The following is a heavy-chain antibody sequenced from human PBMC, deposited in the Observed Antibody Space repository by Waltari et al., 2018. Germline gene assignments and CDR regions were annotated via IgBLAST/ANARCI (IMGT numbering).Heavy chain of an antibody. CDR3: ARAHWAITMIVGSVDYYYMDV. V-gene: IGHV1-2*06. Sequence: QVQLVQSGAEVKKPGASVKVSCKASGYTFTGYYMHWVRQAPGQGLEWMGRINPNSGGTNYAQKFQGRVTMTRDTSISTAYMELSRLRSDDTAVYYCARAHWAITMIVGSVDYYYMDVWGKGTTVTVSS. J-gene: IGHJ6*03. CDR2: INPNSGGT. D-gene: IGHD3-22*01. CDR1: GYTFTGYY.